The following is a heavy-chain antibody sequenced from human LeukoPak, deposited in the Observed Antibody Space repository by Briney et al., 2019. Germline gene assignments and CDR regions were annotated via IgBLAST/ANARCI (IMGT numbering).Heavy chain of an antibody. J-gene: IGHJ5*02. V-gene: IGHV4-39*02. CDR1: GGSISSSDYD. CDR2: ISYDGTT. D-gene: IGHD2-2*01. Sequence: SETLSLTCTVSGGSISSSDYDWVWIRQSPGKGLEWLATISYDGTTYYNPPLTSRLAISLDSSKKHFSLKLSSVTAADTALYYCARFLARVGFGPWGQGTLVTVSS. CDR3: ARFLARVGFGP.